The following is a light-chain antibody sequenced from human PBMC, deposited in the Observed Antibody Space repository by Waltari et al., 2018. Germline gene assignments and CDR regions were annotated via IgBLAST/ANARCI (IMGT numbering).Light chain of an antibody. CDR3: QQDNSFPPT. Sequence: DIQMTQSPSSVSASVGDRVTITCRASQGISNWLAWYQQKPGKGPKLLIYAASVSPTGVPSRFSGSGSGTDFTLTISNLQPEDFATYFCQQDNSFPPTFGQGTKVEIK. CDR2: AAS. J-gene: IGKJ1*01. V-gene: IGKV1-12*01. CDR1: QGISNW.